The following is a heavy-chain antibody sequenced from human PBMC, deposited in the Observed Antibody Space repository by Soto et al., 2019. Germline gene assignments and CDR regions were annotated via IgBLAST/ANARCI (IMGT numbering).Heavy chain of an antibody. Sequence: GGSLRLSCAASGFTFDDYAMHWVRQAPGKGLEWVSLISWDGGSTYYADSVKGRFTISRDNSKNSLYLQMNSLRAEDTALYYCAKQASLVIIEYYFDYWGQGTLVTVSS. V-gene: IGHV3-43D*03. D-gene: IGHD3-9*01. J-gene: IGHJ4*02. CDR3: AKQASLVIIEYYFDY. CDR1: GFTFDDYA. CDR2: ISWDGGST.